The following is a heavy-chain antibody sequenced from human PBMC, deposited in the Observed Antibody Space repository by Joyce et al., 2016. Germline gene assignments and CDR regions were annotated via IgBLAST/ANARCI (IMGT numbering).Heavy chain of an antibody. CDR3: ATSLPSRVGGFQFFGLDV. CDR2: IYNREAT. CDR1: GDSFSDTSYY. D-gene: IGHD3-10*01. Sequence: HLQESGPGLVKPSETLSLTCTISGDSFSDTSYYRSWIRQPPGKGLEWLGFIYNREATHYNPSLGGRLSISAGAAKKQFSLRLTSVTSVDTAVYYCATSLPSRVGGFQFFGLDVWGQGTTVIVS. J-gene: IGHJ6*02. V-gene: IGHV4-61*01.